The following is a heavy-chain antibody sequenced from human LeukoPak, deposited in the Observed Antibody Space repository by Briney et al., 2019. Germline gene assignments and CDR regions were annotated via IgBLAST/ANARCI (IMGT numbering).Heavy chain of an antibody. CDR3: ARDGSRWPFEY. V-gene: IGHV3-53*01. CDR1: GFAVSTCY. D-gene: IGHD4-23*01. J-gene: IGHJ4*02. CDR2: IHFGGTT. Sequence: GGSLRLSCAASGFAVSTCYMSWVRRAPGKGLEWVSAIHFGGTTYYADSVKGRFTVSRDNSKNTLYLQMNSLRAEDTALYYCARDGSRWPFEYWGQGTLVTVSS.